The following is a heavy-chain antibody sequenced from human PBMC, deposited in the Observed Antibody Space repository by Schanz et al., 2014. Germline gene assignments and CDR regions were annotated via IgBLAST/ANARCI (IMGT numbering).Heavy chain of an antibody. CDR3: ARGGVEMATIRDAMDL. Sequence: QVQLVQSGAEVKKPGSSVNVSCEASGGTFGRYTISWLRQAPGQGLEWMGRNIHVLGGTNYAQKFQGRHTRAVEQSKTTACMELSSLTCEDTDLYSCARGGVEMATIRDAMDLWGQGTMVTVS. CDR1: GGTFGRYT. CDR2: NIHVLGGT. J-gene: IGHJ3*01. V-gene: IGHV1-69*08. D-gene: IGHD3-10*01.